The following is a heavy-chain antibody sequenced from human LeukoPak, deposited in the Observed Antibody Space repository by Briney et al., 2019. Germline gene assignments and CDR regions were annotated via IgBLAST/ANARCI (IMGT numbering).Heavy chain of an antibody. J-gene: IGHJ4*02. CDR3: ARDLAVATTGEYYFDC. D-gene: IGHD6-19*01. Sequence: ASVKVSCKASGYTFTSYYMHWVRQAPGQGLEWMGMINPNSETTSYAQKFQGRVTMTRDTATSTVYMELSSLRSEDTAFYYCARDLAVATTGEYYFDCWGQGTLVTVSS. CDR1: GYTFTSYY. CDR2: INPNSETT. V-gene: IGHV1-46*01.